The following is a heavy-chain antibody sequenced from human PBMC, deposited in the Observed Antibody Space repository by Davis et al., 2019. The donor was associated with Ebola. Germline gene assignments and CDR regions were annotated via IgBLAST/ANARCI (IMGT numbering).Heavy chain of an antibody. CDR1: GFTVSSNY. D-gene: IGHD3-10*01. Sequence: ESLKISCAASGFTVSSNYMSWVRQPPGKGLEWIGEINHSGRANYHSSLKSRVTISVDTSKNQFSLKLSSVTAADTAVYYCASDYGSGFFDYWGQGTLVTVSS. CDR2: INHSGRA. J-gene: IGHJ4*02. CDR3: ASDYGSGFFDY. V-gene: IGHV4-34*01.